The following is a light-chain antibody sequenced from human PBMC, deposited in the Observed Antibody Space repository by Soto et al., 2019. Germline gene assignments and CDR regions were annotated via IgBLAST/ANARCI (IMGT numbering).Light chain of an antibody. J-gene: IGLJ2*01. Sequence: QSALTQPRSVSGSPGQSVTISCTGTSSDVGGYNYVSWYQQHPGKAPKLMIYDVSKRPSGVPDRFSGSKSGNTASLTISGLQAEDEADYYCCSYAGSYTFGFGGGTQVTVL. V-gene: IGLV2-11*01. CDR1: SSDVGGYNY. CDR3: CSYAGSYTFG. CDR2: DVS.